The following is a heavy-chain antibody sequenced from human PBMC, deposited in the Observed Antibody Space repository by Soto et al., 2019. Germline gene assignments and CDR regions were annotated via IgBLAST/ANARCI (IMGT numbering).Heavy chain of an antibody. Sequence: GESLKISCKGSGYSFTSYWMHWVRQVPGKGLVWVSRIDTSGTSTSYADSVKGRFTISRDNAKSTVTLQMNSLRAEDTGVYYCARDSWYFDVWSQGSLVTSPQ. CDR1: GYSFTSYW. CDR3: ARDSWYFDV. D-gene: IGHD6-13*01. J-gene: IGHJ4*02. V-gene: IGHV3-74*01. CDR2: IDTSGTST.